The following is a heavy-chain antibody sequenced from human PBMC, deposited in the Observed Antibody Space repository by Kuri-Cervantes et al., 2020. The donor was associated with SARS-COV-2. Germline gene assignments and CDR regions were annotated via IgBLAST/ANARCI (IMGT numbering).Heavy chain of an antibody. CDR2: IIPILGTA. J-gene: IGHJ4*02. CDR1: GGTFSSYA. D-gene: IGHD3-3*01. V-gene: IGHV1-69*04. CDR3: ARDPTPYYDFWSGSYYFDY. Sequence: SVKVSCKASGGTFSSYAISWVRQAPGQGLEWMGRIIPILGTANYAQKFQGRVTITADKSTSTAYMELSSLRSEDTAVYYCARDPTPYYDFWSGSYYFDYWGQGTLVTVSS.